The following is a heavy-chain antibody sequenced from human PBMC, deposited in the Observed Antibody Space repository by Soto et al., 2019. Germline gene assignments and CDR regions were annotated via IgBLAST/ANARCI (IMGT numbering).Heavy chain of an antibody. CDR3: ASAITGTTDYYYYGMDV. V-gene: IGHV1-69*13. D-gene: IGHD1-7*01. CDR2: IIPIFGTA. Sequence: SVKVSCKASGGTFSSYAISWVRQAPGQGLEWMGGIIPIFGTANYAQKFQGRVTITADESTSTAYMELSSLRSEDTAVYYCASAITGTTDYYYYGMDVWGQGTTVTVSS. J-gene: IGHJ6*02. CDR1: GGTFSSYA.